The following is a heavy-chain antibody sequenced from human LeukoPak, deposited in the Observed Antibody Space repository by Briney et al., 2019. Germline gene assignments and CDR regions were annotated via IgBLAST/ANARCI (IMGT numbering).Heavy chain of an antibody. V-gene: IGHV5-10-1*01. CDR3: ARHAEYSSSWDYFDY. D-gene: IGHD6-13*01. Sequence: GESLRISCQGSGYSFTSYWISWVRQMPGKGLGWMGRIDPSDSYTNYSPSFQGHVTISADKSISTAYLQWSSLKASDTAMYYCARHAEYSSSWDYFDYWGQGTLVTVSS. CDR1: GYSFTSYW. J-gene: IGHJ4*02. CDR2: IDPSDSYT.